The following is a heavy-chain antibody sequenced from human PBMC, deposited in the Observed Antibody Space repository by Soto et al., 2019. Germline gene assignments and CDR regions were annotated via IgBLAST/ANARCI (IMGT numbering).Heavy chain of an antibody. D-gene: IGHD6-13*01. J-gene: IGHJ4*02. Sequence: SGPTLVNPTQTLTLTCTFSGFSLNTRGMCVTWIRQPPGKALEWLARIDWDDDKNYSTSLKTRLTISKDTSKNQVVLTLTNMDPVDTATYYCARILGVQQPPDYWGQGTLVTVSS. V-gene: IGHV2-70*11. CDR1: GFSLNTRGMC. CDR3: ARILGVQQPPDY. CDR2: IDWDDDK.